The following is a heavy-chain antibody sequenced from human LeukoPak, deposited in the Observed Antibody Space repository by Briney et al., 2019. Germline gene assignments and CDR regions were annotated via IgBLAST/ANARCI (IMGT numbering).Heavy chain of an antibody. Sequence: SETLSLTCTVSSGSISSYYWSWIRQAPGKGLEGIGCIDVSGYTKYNPSLKSRVIMSVDTSKNQFSLNLSSVIASDTAVYYCAKSERNVGPFDYWGQGTLVAASS. J-gene: IGHJ4*02. CDR3: AKSERNVGPFDY. D-gene: IGHD1-14*01. CDR2: IDVSGYT. CDR1: SGSISSYY. V-gene: IGHV4-59*03.